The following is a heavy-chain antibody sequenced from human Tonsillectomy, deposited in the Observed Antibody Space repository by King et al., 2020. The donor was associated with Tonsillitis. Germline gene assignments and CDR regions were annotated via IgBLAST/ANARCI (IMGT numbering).Heavy chain of an antibody. CDR2: ISLDGSNE. Sequence: VQLVESGGGVVQPGRSLRLSCAASGTTFSSYAMHWVRQAPGKGLEWVAVISLDGSNEYYADSVKGRFSISRDNSKNMLYLQMNSPRGDDTAVYYCARAGDYGDYASYYYGMDVWGQGTTVTVSS. J-gene: IGHJ6*02. CDR3: ARAGDYGDYASYYYGMDV. V-gene: IGHV3-30*04. CDR1: GTTFSSYA. D-gene: IGHD4-17*01.